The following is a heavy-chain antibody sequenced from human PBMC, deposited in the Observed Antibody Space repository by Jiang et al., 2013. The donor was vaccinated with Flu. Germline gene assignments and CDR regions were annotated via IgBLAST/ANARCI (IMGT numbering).Heavy chain of an antibody. Sequence: SLKSRVTISVDTSKNQFSLKLSSVTAADTAVYYCAREEHSSGYYLWGQGTLVTVSS. CDR3: AREEHSSGYYL. V-gene: IGHV4-30-2*05. D-gene: IGHD3-22*01. J-gene: IGHJ4*02.